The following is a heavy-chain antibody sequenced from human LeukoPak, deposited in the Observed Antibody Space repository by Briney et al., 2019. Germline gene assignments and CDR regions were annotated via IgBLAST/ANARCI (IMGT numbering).Heavy chain of an antibody. CDR1: GFIFSDYY. CDR3: ARDLPLVAVVGPIA. V-gene: IGHV3-11*04. D-gene: IGHD1-26*01. Sequence: PGGSLRLSCAASGFIFSDYYMSWIRQAPGKGLEWVSYISSSGSTMYYIDSVKGRFTISRDNAKDSLYLQMNSLRAEDTAVYYCARDLPLVAVVGPIAWGQGTLVTVSS. J-gene: IGHJ4*02. CDR2: ISSSGSTM.